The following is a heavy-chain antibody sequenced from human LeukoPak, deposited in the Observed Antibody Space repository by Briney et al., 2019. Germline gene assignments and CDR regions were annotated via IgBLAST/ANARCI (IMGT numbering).Heavy chain of an antibody. V-gene: IGHV1-2*02. CDR1: GYTFTGYY. Sequence: GASVKVSCKASGYTFTGYYMHWVRQAPGQGLEWMGWINPNSGGTNYAQKFQGGVTMTRDTSISTAYMELSRLRSDDTAVYYCARYPSGYDFHFDYWGQGTLVTVSS. CDR2: INPNSGGT. J-gene: IGHJ4*02. D-gene: IGHD5-12*01. CDR3: ARYPSGYDFHFDY.